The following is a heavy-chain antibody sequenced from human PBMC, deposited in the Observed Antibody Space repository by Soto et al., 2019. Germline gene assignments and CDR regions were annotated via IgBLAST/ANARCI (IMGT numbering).Heavy chain of an antibody. CDR1: GYSFTGYY. Sequence: HEHLVQSGAEVKRPGASLKVSCKASGYSFTGYYIHWVRQAPGQGLEWMGWINPDSGATNYAQNLQGRVTLTSDTSICTASMGLTSLTSDVTAVYYGARVDSATGGYPGPYCDYWGQGTRVIVSS. V-gene: IGHV1-2*02. J-gene: IGHJ4*02. CDR3: ARVDSATGGYPGPYCDY. D-gene: IGHD2-8*02. CDR2: INPDSGAT.